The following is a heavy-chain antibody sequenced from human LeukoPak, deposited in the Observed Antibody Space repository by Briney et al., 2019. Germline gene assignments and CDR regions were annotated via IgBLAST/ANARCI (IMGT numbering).Heavy chain of an antibody. J-gene: IGHJ5*02. CDR1: TLTFSSYS. CDR3: ASAEIVVPAAIYWFDP. D-gene: IGHD2-2*01. V-gene: IGHV3-21*01. Sequence: GRCLRPSCAASTLTFSSYSMNCVRHAPGRGREWVSSISSSGSYIYYADPVKGRFTISRDNAKNSLYLQMNSLRAEDTAVYYCASAEIVVPAAIYWFDPWGQGTLVTVSS. CDR2: ISSSGSYI.